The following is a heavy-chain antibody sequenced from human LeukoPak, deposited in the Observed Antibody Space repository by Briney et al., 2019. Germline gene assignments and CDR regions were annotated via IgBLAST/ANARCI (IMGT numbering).Heavy chain of an antibody. CDR1: GYTFIDYY. CDR3: ARSLFVLVSSALGY. V-gene: IGHV1-2*02. J-gene: IGHJ4*02. D-gene: IGHD2-2*01. CDR2: INPNNGGT. Sequence: ASVKVSCEASGYTFIDYYMHWVRQAPGQGLEWMGWINPNNGGTNYAQEFQGRVTMTRDTSISTAYMELSSLRSNDTAVYYCARSLFVLVSSALGYWGQGTLVTVSS.